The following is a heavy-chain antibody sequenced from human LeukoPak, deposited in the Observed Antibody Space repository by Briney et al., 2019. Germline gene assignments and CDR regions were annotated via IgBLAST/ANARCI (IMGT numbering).Heavy chain of an antibody. V-gene: IGHV4-28*02. J-gene: IGHJ4*02. CDR3: ARMVSGSGTYYFDS. Sequence: SQTLSLTCAVSGSSISNNALWGWIRQPPGKGLEWIGYIYHSGSTYYNPSLKSRVTMSADTSKNQFSLKLTSVTAVDTAVYYCARMVSGSGTYYFDSWGQGTLVTVSS. D-gene: IGHD3-10*01. CDR1: GSSISNNAL. CDR2: IYHSGST.